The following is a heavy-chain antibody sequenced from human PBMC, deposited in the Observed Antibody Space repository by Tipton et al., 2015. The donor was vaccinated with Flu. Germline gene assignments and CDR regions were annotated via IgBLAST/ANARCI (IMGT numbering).Heavy chain of an antibody. CDR2: IWYDGSNE. Sequence: RSLRLSCSTSGFDFSVYGMHWVRQAPGKGLEWVAVIWYDGSNEHYSDSVKGRFTISRDNSKKTLYLQMNNLKVEDTAVYYCARDEGVVNYYFGMDVWDQGTTVTVSS. CDR1: GFDFSVYG. J-gene: IGHJ6*02. CDR3: ARDEGVVNYYFGMDV. V-gene: IGHV3-33*01. D-gene: IGHD6-6*01.